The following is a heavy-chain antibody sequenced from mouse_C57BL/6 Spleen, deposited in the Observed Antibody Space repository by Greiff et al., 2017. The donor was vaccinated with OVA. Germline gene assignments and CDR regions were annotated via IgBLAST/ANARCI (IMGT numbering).Heavy chain of an antibody. V-gene: IGHV1-82*01. CDR3: ARDYGSSSWYFDV. CDR1: GYAFSSSW. J-gene: IGHJ1*03. Sequence: VQVVESGPELVKPGASVKISCKASGYAFSSSWMNWVKQRPGKGLEWIGRIYPGDGDTNYNGKFKGKATLTADKSSSTAYMQLSSLTSEDSAVYFCARDYGSSSWYFDVWGTGTTVTVSS. D-gene: IGHD1-1*01. CDR2: IYPGDGDT.